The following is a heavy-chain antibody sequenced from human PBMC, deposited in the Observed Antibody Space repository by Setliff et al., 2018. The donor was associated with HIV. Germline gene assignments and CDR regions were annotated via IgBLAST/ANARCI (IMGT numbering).Heavy chain of an antibody. CDR1: GGYVSDSSYY. Sequence: SETLSLTCRVSGGYVSDSSYYWGWIRQAPGKGLEWIGSMYYTESPYYNPSFINRVTISIDTSKNQFSLSLRSVTAADRAVYYCARQGFVPLGVHQFDSWGQGTLVTVSS. D-gene: IGHD3-16*01. V-gene: IGHV4-39*01. J-gene: IGHJ4*02. CDR3: ARQGFVPLGVHQFDS. CDR2: MYYTESP.